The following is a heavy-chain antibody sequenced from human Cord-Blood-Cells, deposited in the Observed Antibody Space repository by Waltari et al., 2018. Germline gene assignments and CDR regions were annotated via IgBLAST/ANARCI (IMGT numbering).Heavy chain of an antibody. CDR2: INHSGST. V-gene: IGHV4-34*01. CDR1: GGSFSGYY. J-gene: IGHJ4*02. D-gene: IGHD3-3*01. Sequence: QVQLQQWGAGLLKPSETLSLTCAVYGGSFSGYYWSWIPQPPGKGLEWIGEINHSGSTNYNPSLKSRVTISVDTSKNQFSLKLSSVTAADTAVYYCARSSLYDFWSGYFDYWGQGTLVTVSS. CDR3: ARSSLYDFWSGYFDY.